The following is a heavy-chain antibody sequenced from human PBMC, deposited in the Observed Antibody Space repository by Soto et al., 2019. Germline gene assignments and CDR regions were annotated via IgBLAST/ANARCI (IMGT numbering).Heavy chain of an antibody. Sequence: GESLKITCQTSGSSCTGYWIVWVRQMPGNGLEWMGITYPRASAVNYNPSVQGQVTMSVDKSISTAYLQWSSLEASDAALFYCARGNVANCFEPWGQGTWSPSPQ. D-gene: IGHD6-25*01. CDR2: TYPRASAV. J-gene: IGHJ5*02. CDR1: GSSCTGYW. V-gene: IGHV5-51*03. CDR3: ARGNVANCFEP.